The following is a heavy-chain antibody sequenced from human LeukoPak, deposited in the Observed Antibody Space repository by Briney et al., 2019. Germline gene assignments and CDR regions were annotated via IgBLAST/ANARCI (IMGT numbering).Heavy chain of an antibody. CDR2: ISRTSSII. V-gene: IGHV3-48*04. Sequence: PGGSLRLSCAASGFTFSNYDMNWVRQAPGKGLEWVSFISRTSSIIYYVDSVKGRFTISRDNAKNSLYLQMNSLRAEDTAVYYCARAYSGSYYYFDYWGQGTLVTVSS. J-gene: IGHJ4*02. D-gene: IGHD1-26*01. CDR3: ARAYSGSYYYFDY. CDR1: GFTFSNYD.